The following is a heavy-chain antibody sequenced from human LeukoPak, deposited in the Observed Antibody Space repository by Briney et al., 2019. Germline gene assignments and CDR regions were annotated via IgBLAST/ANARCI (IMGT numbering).Heavy chain of an antibody. D-gene: IGHD4-17*01. Sequence: PSGTLSLTCAVSGGSISSSNWWSWVRQPPGKGLEWIGEIYRSGSANYNPSLKSRVTISVDKSKNQFSLRPSSVTAADTAVYYCARASHDYGDYSHFDYWGQGTLVTVSS. CDR1: GGSISSSNW. V-gene: IGHV4-4*02. CDR2: IYRSGSA. J-gene: IGHJ4*02. CDR3: ARASHDYGDYSHFDY.